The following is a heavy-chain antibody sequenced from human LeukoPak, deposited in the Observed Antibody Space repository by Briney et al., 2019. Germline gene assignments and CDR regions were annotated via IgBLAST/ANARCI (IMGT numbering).Heavy chain of an antibody. D-gene: IGHD2-21*02. Sequence: PSETLSLTCNVSGGSISSSSYYWGWIRQPPGKGLELIGNIYYSGTTYYNPSLKSRVTISVDTSKNQFSLKLSSVTAADTAVYYCARAPNCGGDCYWRFDYWGQGTLVTVSS. J-gene: IGHJ4*02. CDR3: ARAPNCGGDCYWRFDY. V-gene: IGHV4-39*07. CDR2: IYYSGTT. CDR1: GGSISSSSYY.